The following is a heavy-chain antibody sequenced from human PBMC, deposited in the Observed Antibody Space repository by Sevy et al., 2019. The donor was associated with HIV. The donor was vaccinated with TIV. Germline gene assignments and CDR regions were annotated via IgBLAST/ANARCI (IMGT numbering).Heavy chain of an antibody. CDR1: GFTFSSYA. V-gene: IGHV3-30-3*01. J-gene: IGHJ4*02. D-gene: IGHD6-13*01. CDR2: ISYDGSNK. CDR3: ARERGIAAAGIDY. Sequence: GGSLRLSCAASGFTFSSYAMHWVRQAPGKGLEWVAVISYDGSNKYYADSVKGRFTISRDNSKKTPYLPMNSLRAEDTAVYYCARERGIAAAGIDYWGQGTLVTVSS.